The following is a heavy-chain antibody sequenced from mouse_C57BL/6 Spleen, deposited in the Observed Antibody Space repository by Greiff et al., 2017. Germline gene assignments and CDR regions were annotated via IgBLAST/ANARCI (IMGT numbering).Heavy chain of an antibody. D-gene: IGHD2-3*01. V-gene: IGHV1-64*01. J-gene: IGHJ2*01. CDR1: GYTFTSYW. Sequence: QVQLQQSGAELVKPGASVKLSCKASGYTFTSYWMHWVKQRPGQGLEWIGMIDPNSGSTNYNEKFKSKATLTVDKSSSTAYMQLSSLTSEDSAVYYCASDGYYSDYWGQGTTLTVSS. CDR3: ASDGYYSDY. CDR2: IDPNSGST.